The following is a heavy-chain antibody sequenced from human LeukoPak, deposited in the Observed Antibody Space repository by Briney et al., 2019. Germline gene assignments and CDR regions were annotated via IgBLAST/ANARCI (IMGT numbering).Heavy chain of an antibody. Sequence: RTGGSLRLSCAASGFTFDDYAIHWVRQAPGKGLEWVSLVSWDGGSTRYTDSVKGRFTISRDNSKNSLYLQMNSLRADDTALYYCVKAGGIIESYHYMDVWGKGTTVTVSS. D-gene: IGHD5/OR15-5a*01. CDR2: VSWDGGST. J-gene: IGHJ6*03. V-gene: IGHV3-43D*03. CDR3: VKAGGIIESYHYMDV. CDR1: GFTFDDYA.